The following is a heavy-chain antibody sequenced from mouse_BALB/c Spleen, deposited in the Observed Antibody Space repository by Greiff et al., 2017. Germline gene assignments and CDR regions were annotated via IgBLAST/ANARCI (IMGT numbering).Heavy chain of an antibody. CDR3: ARDYYGSSSAWFAY. Sequence: EVKVVESGGGLVQPGGSLRLSCATSGFTFTDYYMSWVRQPPGKALEWLGFIRNKANGYTTEYSASVKGRFTISRDNSQSILYLQMNTLRAEDSATYYCARDYYGSSSAWFAYWGQGTLVTVSA. J-gene: IGHJ3*01. CDR1: GFTFTDYY. D-gene: IGHD1-1*01. CDR2: IRNKANGYTT. V-gene: IGHV7-3*02.